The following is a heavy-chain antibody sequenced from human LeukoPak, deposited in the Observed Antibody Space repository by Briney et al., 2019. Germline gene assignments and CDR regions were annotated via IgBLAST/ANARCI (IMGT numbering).Heavy chain of an antibody. CDR2: IYYRGNA. D-gene: IGHD3-22*01. CDR3: AREEDRSGD. V-gene: IGHV4-39*07. CDR1: GGSIGSSNYY. Sequence: SETLSPTCTVSGGSIGSSNYYWAWIRQPPGQGLEWIGSIYYRGNAYYNPSLKSRVTISVDTSKNQFSLSLSSVTAADTAVYYCAREEDRSGDWGQGTQVTVTS. J-gene: IGHJ4*02.